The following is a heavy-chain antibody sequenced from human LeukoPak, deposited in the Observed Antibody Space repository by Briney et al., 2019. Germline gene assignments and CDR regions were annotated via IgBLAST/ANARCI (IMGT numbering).Heavy chain of an antibody. V-gene: IGHV3-74*01. Sequence: GGSLRLSCAASGFTSSSYWMHWVRQAPGKGLVWVSRINGDGSSTSYADSVKGRFTISRDNAKNTLYLQMNSLRAEDTAVYYCASLISGNPVDYWGQGTLVTVSS. CDR2: INGDGSST. J-gene: IGHJ4*02. D-gene: IGHD4-23*01. CDR3: ASLISGNPVDY. CDR1: GFTSSSYW.